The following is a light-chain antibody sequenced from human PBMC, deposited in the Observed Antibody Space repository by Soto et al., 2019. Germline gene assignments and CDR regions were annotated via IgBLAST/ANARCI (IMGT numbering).Light chain of an antibody. CDR1: QTVSTN. CDR2: GAS. J-gene: IGKJ4*01. CDR3: QQYHNWPPIT. V-gene: IGKV3-15*01. Sequence: EIVMTRSPATLSVSPGERATLSCRASQTVSTNLAWYQQIPGQAPRLLIFGASTRATGIPARFSGRGSGTEFTLTISSLQSEDFAVYYCQQYHNWPPITFGGGTKVEIK.